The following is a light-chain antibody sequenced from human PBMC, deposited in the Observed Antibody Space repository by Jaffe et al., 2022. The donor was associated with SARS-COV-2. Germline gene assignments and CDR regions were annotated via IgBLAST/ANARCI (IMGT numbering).Light chain of an antibody. J-gene: IGKJ2*01. CDR1: QSVSSTY. CDR3: HQYVTSHT. Sequence: EIVLTQSPGTLSLSPGERATLSCRASQSVSSTYLAWYQQKPGQAPRLLIYGASSRPTGIPDRFSGSGSGTDFNFTISRLEPEDFAVYFCHQYVTSHTFGQGTKVEIK. CDR2: GAS. V-gene: IGKV3-20*01.